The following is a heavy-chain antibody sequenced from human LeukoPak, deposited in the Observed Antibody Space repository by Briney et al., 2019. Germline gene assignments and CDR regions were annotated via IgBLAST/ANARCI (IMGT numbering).Heavy chain of an antibody. J-gene: IGHJ4*02. D-gene: IGHD2-2*01. Sequence: GESLKISCKGSGXTFTNYYSGWVRQMPGKGLEWMGLISPGDSEARYSPSFQGQVTISADKSISTAYLRWSSLKASDSAIYYCARRYCSSTSCNPYFFDFWGQGTLVTVSS. CDR3: ARRYCSSTSCNPYFFDF. V-gene: IGHV5-51*01. CDR1: GXTFTNYY. CDR2: ISPGDSEA.